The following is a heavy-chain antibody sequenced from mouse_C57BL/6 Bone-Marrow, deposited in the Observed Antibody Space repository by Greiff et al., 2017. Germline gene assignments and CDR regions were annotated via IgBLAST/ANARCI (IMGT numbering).Heavy chain of an antibody. D-gene: IGHD2-4*01. CDR1: GYTFTTYP. Sequence: VQLQQSGAELVKPGASVKMSCKASGYTFTTYPIEWMKQNHGKSLEWIGNFHPYNDDTKYNEKFKGKATLTVEKSSSTVYLELSRLTSDDSAVYYCARRGYYDYDGWYFDVWGTGTTVTVSS. V-gene: IGHV1-47*01. J-gene: IGHJ1*03. CDR2: FHPYNDDT. CDR3: ARRGYYDYDGWYFDV.